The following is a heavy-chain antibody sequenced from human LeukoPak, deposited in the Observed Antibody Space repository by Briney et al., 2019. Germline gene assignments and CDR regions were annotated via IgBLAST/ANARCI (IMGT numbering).Heavy chain of an antibody. CDR1: GYTFTSYA. CDR2: INAGNGNT. J-gene: IGHJ6*02. Sequence: GASVKVSCKASGYTFTSYAMHWVRQAPGQRLEWMGWINAGNGNTKYSQKFQGRVTITRDTSASTAYMELSSLRSEDTAVYYCARDPRWLSLYYYYGTDVWGQGTTVTVSS. D-gene: IGHD3-22*01. CDR3: ARDPRWLSLYYYYGTDV. V-gene: IGHV1-3*01.